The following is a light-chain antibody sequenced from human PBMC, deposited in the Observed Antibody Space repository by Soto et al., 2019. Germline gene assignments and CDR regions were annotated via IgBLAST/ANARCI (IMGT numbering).Light chain of an antibody. J-gene: IGKJ4*01. V-gene: IGKV1-39*01. Sequence: DIQMTQSPSSLSASVGDRVTITCQASQDISNYLNWYQQKPGKAPKLLIYDASNLESGVPSRFSGSGSGTDFALSITSLQPEDFATYYCQQSYSNPLTFGGGTKVDIK. CDR1: QDISNY. CDR3: QQSYSNPLT. CDR2: DAS.